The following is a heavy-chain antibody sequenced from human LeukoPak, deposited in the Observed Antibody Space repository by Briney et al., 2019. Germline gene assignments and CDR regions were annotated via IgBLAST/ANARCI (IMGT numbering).Heavy chain of an antibody. CDR3: ARDLYSYGSFDY. CDR2: IYPSRST. J-gene: IGHJ4*02. V-gene: IGHV4-4*07. CDR1: GGSISRNY. Sequence: SETLSLTCTVPGGSISRNYWSWVRQPAEKGLEWVGRIYPSRSTDYNPSLKSRVTISVDTSKNQFSLKLSSVTAADTAVYYCARDLYSYGSFDYWGQGTLVTVSS. D-gene: IGHD5-18*01.